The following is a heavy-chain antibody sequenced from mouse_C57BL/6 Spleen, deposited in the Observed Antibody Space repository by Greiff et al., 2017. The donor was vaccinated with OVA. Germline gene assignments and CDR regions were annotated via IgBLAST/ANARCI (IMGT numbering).Heavy chain of an antibody. D-gene: IGHD1-1*01. CDR3: ARTDFTTGGMDY. Sequence: VQLQQSGPELVKPGASVKISCKASGYSFTGYYMNWVKQSPEKSLEWIGEINPSTGGTTYNQKFKAKATLTVDKSSSTAYMQLKSLTSEDSAVYYCARTDFTTGGMDYWGQGTSVTVSS. CDR1: GYSFTGYY. V-gene: IGHV1-42*01. CDR2: INPSTGGT. J-gene: IGHJ4*01.